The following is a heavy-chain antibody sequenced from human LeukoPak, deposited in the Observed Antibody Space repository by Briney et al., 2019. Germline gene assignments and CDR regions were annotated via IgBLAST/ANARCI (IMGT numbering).Heavy chain of an antibody. J-gene: IGHJ6*03. CDR3: ARDPYSGSYGDSYYYYMDV. D-gene: IGHD1-26*01. CDR2: ITSTGTYT. V-gene: IGHV3-21*01. CDR1: GFTFSSYE. Sequence: GGSLRLSCAASGFTFSSYEMNWVRQAPGKGPEWVSSITSTGTYTFYADSVKGRFTISRDNSKNSLYLQMISLRAEDTAIYYCARDPYSGSYGDSYYYYMDVWGKGTTVTISS.